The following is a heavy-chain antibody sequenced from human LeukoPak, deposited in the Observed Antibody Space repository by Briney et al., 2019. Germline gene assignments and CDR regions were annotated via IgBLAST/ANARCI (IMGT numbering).Heavy chain of an antibody. Sequence: GASVKVSCKASGYTFTSYDINWVRQATGQGLEWMGWMNPNSGNTGYAQKFQGRVTMTRNTSISTAYMELSSLRSEDTAVHYCARGPSRSRAARLGVYYFDYRGQGTLVTVSS. CDR3: ARGPSRSRAARLGVYYFDY. CDR1: GYTFTSYD. V-gene: IGHV1-8*01. D-gene: IGHD6-6*01. J-gene: IGHJ4*02. CDR2: MNPNSGNT.